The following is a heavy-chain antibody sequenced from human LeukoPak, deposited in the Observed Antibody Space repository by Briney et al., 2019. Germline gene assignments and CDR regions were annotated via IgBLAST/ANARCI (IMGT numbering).Heavy chain of an antibody. D-gene: IGHD3-22*01. CDR2: IYSGGST. CDR3: ARAGMIVVVKDAFDI. V-gene: IGHV3-66*01. Sequence: SGRSLRLSCAASGFTFSSYGMHWVRRAPGKGLEWVSVIYSGGSTYYADSVKGRFTISRDNSKNTLYLQMNSLRAEDTAVYYCARAGMIVVVKDAFDIWGQGTMVTVSS. CDR1: GFTFSSYG. J-gene: IGHJ3*02.